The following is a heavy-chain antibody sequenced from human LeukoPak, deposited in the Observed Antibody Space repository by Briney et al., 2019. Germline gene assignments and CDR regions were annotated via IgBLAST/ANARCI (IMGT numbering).Heavy chain of an antibody. CDR3: ASSVAGVLGPSDYFDY. CDR2: ISSSSSYI. CDR1: GFTFSSYV. Sequence: PGGSLRLSCAASGFTFSSYVMNWVRQAPGKGLEWVSSISSSSSYIYYADSVKGRFTISRDNAKNSLYLQMNSLRAEDTAVYYCASSVAGVLGPSDYFDYWGQGTLVTVSS. J-gene: IGHJ4*02. D-gene: IGHD6-19*01. V-gene: IGHV3-21*01.